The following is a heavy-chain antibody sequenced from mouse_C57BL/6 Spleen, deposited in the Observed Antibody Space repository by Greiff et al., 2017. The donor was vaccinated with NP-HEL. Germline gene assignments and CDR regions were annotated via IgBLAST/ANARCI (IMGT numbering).Heavy chain of an antibody. D-gene: IGHD2-12*01. CDR2: IWRGGST. V-gene: IGHV2-2*01. Sequence: VQLQESGPGLVQPSQSLSITCTVSGFSLTSYGVHWVRQSPGKGLEWLGVIWRGGSTASNAAFISRLTISKDNSKSQFFFKMNSLQADDTAIYYCARGDSDWYFDVWGTGTTVTVSS. J-gene: IGHJ1*03. CDR3: ARGDSDWYFDV. CDR1: GFSLTSYG.